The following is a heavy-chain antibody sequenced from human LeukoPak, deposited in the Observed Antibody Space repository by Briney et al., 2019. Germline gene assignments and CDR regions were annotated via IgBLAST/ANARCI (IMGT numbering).Heavy chain of an antibody. J-gene: IGHJ5*02. CDR1: GGTFSSYT. CDR3: ARGPPLNGYSYGENWFDP. Sequence: ASVKVSCKASGGTFSSYTISWVRQAPGQGLKWMGRIIPILGIANYAQKFQGRVTITADKSTSTAYMELSSLRSEDTAVYYCARGPPLNGYSYGENWFDPWGQGTLVTVSS. V-gene: IGHV1-69*02. D-gene: IGHD5-18*01. CDR2: IIPILGIA.